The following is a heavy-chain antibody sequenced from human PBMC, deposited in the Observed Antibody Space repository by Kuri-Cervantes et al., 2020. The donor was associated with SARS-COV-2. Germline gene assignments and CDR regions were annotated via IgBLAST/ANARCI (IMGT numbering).Heavy chain of an antibody. CDR3: ASLLSGGGAHLYYFYMDA. Sequence: GESLKISCAASGFTFSSYGMHWVRQAPGKGLEWVAVIWYGGSNKCYADSVKGRFTISRDNSKNTLYLQMNSLRAEDTAVYYCASLLSGGGAHLYYFYMDAWGKGTSVTVSS. V-gene: IGHV3-30*02. CDR2: IWYGGSNK. J-gene: IGHJ6*03. CDR1: GFTFSSYG. D-gene: IGHD3-16*01.